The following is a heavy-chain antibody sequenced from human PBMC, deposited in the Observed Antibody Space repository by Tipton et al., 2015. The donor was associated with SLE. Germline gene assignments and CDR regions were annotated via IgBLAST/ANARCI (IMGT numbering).Heavy chain of an antibody. V-gene: IGHV4-39*07. CDR3: ARRRGSGRSFDY. CDR2: IYYSGST. J-gene: IGHJ4*02. Sequence: TLSLTCPVSGGSISSSSYYWGWIRQPPGQGLEWIGSIYYSGSTNYNPSLKSRVTISVDTSKNQFSLKLSPVTAADTAVYYCARRRGSGRSFDYWGQGTLVTVSS. D-gene: IGHD3-10*01. CDR1: GGSISSSSYY.